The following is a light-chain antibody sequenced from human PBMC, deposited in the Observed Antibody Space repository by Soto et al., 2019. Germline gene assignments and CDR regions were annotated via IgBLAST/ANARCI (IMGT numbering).Light chain of an antibody. CDR3: QQYNSYSQT. CDR1: QSISSW. Sequence: DIQMTQSPSTLSASVGDRVTITCRASQSISSWLAWYQQKPGKAPKLLIYDASSLESGVPTRFSGSGSGTEFTLTISSLQPDDCATYYCQQYNSYSQTFGGGTKVEIK. V-gene: IGKV1-5*01. CDR2: DAS. J-gene: IGKJ4*01.